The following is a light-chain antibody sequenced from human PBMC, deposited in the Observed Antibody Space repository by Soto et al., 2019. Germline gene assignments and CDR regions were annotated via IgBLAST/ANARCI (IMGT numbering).Light chain of an antibody. CDR2: AAS. CDR3: QQYHTYPPLT. J-gene: IGKJ4*01. V-gene: IGKV1-8*01. CDR1: QDISSY. Sequence: AIWMTQSPSSFSASTGDRVTITCRASQDISSYLAWYQQKPGKAPKVLIYAASTLQSGVPSRFSGSGSGTDFTLTISGLQSEDFATYYCQQYHTYPPLTFGGGTKVEIK.